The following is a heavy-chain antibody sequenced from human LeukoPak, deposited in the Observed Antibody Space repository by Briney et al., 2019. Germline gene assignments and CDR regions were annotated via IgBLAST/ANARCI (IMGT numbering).Heavy chain of an antibody. D-gene: IGHD2/OR15-2a*01. Sequence: GGSLRLSCAASGFTFSSYAMHWVRQAPGKGLEWVAVISYDGSNKYYADSVKGRFTISRDNSKNTLYLQMNSLRAEDTALYYCAKDRIHAWVPGDGYYFDYWGQGTLVTVSS. V-gene: IGHV3-30*04. J-gene: IGHJ4*02. CDR2: ISYDGSNK. CDR1: GFTFSSYA. CDR3: AKDRIHAWVPGDGYYFDY.